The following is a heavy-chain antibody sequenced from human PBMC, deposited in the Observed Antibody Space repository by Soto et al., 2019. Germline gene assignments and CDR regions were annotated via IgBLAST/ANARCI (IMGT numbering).Heavy chain of an antibody. CDR2: TYYRSKWYN. CDR1: GDSVSSNSAA. J-gene: IGHJ6*03. CDR3: ARALGYCSSTSCLSYYYYYMDV. V-gene: IGHV6-1*01. Sequence: KQSQTLSLTCAISGDSVSSNSAAWNWIRQSPSRGLEWLGRTYYRSKWYNDYAVTVKSPITIQPDTSKNQFFLQLNSVTPEDTAVYYCARALGYCSSTSCLSYYYYYMDVWGKGTTVTVSS. D-gene: IGHD2-2*01.